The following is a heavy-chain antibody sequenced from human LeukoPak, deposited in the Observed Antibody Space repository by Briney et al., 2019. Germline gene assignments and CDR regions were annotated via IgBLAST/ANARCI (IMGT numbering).Heavy chain of an antibody. J-gene: IGHJ5*02. D-gene: IGHD6-6*01. CDR1: GYTSTSYG. CDR2: TSAYNGNT. Sequence: ASVKVSCKASGYTSTSYGISWVRQAPGQGLEWMGWTSAYNGNTNYAQKLQGRVTMTTDTSTSTAYMELRSLRSDDTAVYYCARDLGSSATSTNWFDPWGQGTLVTVSS. V-gene: IGHV1-18*01. CDR3: ARDLGSSATSTNWFDP.